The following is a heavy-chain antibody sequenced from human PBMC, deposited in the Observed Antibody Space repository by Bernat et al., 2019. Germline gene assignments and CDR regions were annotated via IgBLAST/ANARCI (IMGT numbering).Heavy chain of an antibody. CDR3: AKSPGGALYSFDY. V-gene: IGHV3-30*18. D-gene: IGHD3-16*01. J-gene: IGHJ4*02. Sequence: QVQLVESGGGVVQPGRSLRLSCAASGFTFSSYGMHWVRQAPGKGLEWVAVISYDGSNKYYADSVKGGFTISRDNSKNTLYLQMNSLRAEDTAVYYCAKSPGGALYSFDYWGQGTLFTVSS. CDR2: ISYDGSNK. CDR1: GFTFSSYG.